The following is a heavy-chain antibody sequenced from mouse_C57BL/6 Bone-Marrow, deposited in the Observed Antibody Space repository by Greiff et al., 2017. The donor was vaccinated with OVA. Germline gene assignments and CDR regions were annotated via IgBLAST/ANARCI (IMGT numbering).Heavy chain of an antibody. CDR3: AREGDYYGSSHWYFDV. J-gene: IGHJ1*03. D-gene: IGHD1-1*01. CDR2: SRNKANDYTT. V-gene: IGHV7-1*01. Sequence: EVQLVESGGGLVQSGRSLRLSCATSGFTFSDFYMEWVRQAPGKGLEWIAASRNKANDYTTEYSASVKGRFIVSRDTSQSILYLQMNALRAEDTAIYYCAREGDYYGSSHWYFDVWGTGTTVTVSS. CDR1: GFTFSDFY.